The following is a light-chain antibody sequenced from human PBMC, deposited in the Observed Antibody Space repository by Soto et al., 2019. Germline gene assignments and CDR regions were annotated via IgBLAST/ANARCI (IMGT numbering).Light chain of an antibody. CDR1: SSDVGGYNY. Sequence: QSALTQPRSVSGSPGQSVTISCTGTSSDVGGYNYVSWYQQHPGKAPKLIISGVTKRPSGVPDRFSGSKSGNTASLTVSGLQAEDEADYYCSSYAGTNNLVFGGGTKLTVL. CDR2: GVT. CDR3: SSYAGTNNLV. V-gene: IGLV2-8*01. J-gene: IGLJ3*02.